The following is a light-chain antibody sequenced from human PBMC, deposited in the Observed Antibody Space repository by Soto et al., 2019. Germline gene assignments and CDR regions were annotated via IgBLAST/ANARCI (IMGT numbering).Light chain of an antibody. J-gene: IGLJ2*01. V-gene: IGLV2-14*01. Sequence: QSVLTQPPSVSGSPGQSITIACTGTSNDVGDYNYVSWYQHHPVKAPKLLIFEVSNRPSGVSYRFSGSKFGNTASLTISGLQAEDEADYFCTSYATYSTLVFGGGTK. CDR3: TSYATYSTLV. CDR2: EVS. CDR1: SNDVGDYNY.